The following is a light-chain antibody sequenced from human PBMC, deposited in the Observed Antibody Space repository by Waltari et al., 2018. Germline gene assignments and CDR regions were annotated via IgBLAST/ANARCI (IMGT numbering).Light chain of an antibody. CDR2: WAS. V-gene: IGKV4-1*01. Sequence: DIVLTQSTDSLAVSLVERATINCKSSQSVVFSSNNKNYLAWYQQKPGQPPKLLITWASTRESWVPDRFSGIGSETDFTLTISSLQAEDVAVYYCQQCYTFPYTFGQGTKLEIK. CDR1: QSVVFSSNNKNY. J-gene: IGKJ2*01. CDR3: QQCYTFPYT.